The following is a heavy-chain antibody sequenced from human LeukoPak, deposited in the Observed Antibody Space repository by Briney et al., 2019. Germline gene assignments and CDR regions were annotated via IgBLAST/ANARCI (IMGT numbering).Heavy chain of an antibody. J-gene: IGHJ4*02. D-gene: IGHD3-22*01. V-gene: IGHV3-23*01. CDR3: AKGAYDSSGYRWLDY. Sequence: GGSLRLSCAASGFTFSNYAMSWVRQTPGKGLEWVSGISGSGGSTYYADSVKGRFTISRDNSKNTLYLQMNSLRAEDTAVYYCAKGAYDSSGYRWLDYWGQGTLVTVSS. CDR1: GFTFSNYA. CDR2: ISGSGGST.